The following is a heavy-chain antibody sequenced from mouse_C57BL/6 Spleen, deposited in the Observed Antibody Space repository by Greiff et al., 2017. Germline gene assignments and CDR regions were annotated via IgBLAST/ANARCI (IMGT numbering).Heavy chain of an antibody. V-gene: IGHV5-17*01. J-gene: IGHJ2*01. CDR3: AREKNGNYYFDY. CDR2: ISSGSSTI. CDR1: GFTFSDYG. Sequence: DVTLVESGGGLVKPGGSLKLSCAASGFTFSDYGMHWVRQAPEKGLEWVAYISSGSSTIYYADTVKGRFTISRDNAKNTLFLQMTSLRSEDTAMYYCAREKNGNYYFDYWGQGTTLTVSS. D-gene: IGHD2-1*01.